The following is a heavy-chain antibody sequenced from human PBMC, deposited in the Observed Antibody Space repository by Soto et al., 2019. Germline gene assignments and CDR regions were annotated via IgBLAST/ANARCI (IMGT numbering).Heavy chain of an antibody. D-gene: IGHD5-12*01. CDR2: IYYSGST. V-gene: IGHV4-59*01. CDR3: ARRGYGAFDY. Sequence: SETLSLTCTVSGGSISSYYWSWIRQPPGKGLEWIGYIYYSGSTNYNPSLKSRVTISVDTSKNQFSLKLSSVTAADTAVYYCARRGYGAFDYWGQGTLVTVSS. CDR1: GGSISSYY. J-gene: IGHJ4*02.